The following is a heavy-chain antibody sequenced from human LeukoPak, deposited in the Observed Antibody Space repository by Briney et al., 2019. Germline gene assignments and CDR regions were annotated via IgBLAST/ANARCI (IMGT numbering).Heavy chain of an antibody. Sequence: PGGSLRLSCAASGFTVSSNYMSWVRQAPGKGPEWVSVIYSSGSTYYADSVMGRFTISRDSSKNTLYLQMNSLRTEDTAVYYCARDRDYYAIDYWGQGTLVTVSS. D-gene: IGHD3-22*01. J-gene: IGHJ4*02. CDR1: GFTVSSNY. CDR2: IYSSGST. CDR3: ARDRDYYAIDY. V-gene: IGHV3-53*01.